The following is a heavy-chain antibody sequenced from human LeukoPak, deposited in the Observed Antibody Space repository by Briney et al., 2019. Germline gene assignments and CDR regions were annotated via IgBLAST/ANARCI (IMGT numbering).Heavy chain of an antibody. CDR3: ARGGGSSS. CDR2: IKPDGSAT. Sequence: GGSLRLPCAASGFSFSNFWMSWVRQAPGKGLEWVANIKPDGSATNYVDSVKGRSTISRDNAKNSLDLQMNSLRAEDTAVYYCARGGGSSSWGQGTLVTVSS. CDR1: GFSFSNFW. V-gene: IGHV3-7*01. J-gene: IGHJ5*02. D-gene: IGHD6-6*01.